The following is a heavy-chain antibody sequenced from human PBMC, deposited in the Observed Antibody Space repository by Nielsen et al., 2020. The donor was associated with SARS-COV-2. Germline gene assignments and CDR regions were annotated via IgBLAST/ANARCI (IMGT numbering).Heavy chain of an antibody. J-gene: IGHJ6*03. CDR1: GGSFSGYD. V-gene: IGHV4-34*01. CDR2: INHSGGS. CDR3: ARGQGRSIWEWGYYYHYMDV. D-gene: IGHD6-13*01. Sequence: SETLSLTCAVYGGSFSGYDWSWIRPPPGKGLEWIGEINHSGGSNYSPSLKSRVAILVDTSKNQFSLRLNSVTAADTAVYYCARGQGRSIWEWGYYYHYMDVWGRGTTVTVSS.